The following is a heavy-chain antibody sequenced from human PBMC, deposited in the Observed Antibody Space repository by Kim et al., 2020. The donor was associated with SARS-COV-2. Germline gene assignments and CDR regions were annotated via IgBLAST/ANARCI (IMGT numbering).Heavy chain of an antibody. Sequence: SETLSLTCTVSGGSISSYYWSWIRQPPGKGLEWIGYIYYSGSTNYNPSLKSRVTISVDTSKNQFSLKLSSVTAADTAVYYCARHGLGSGSYRYFDYWGQGTLVTVSS. CDR3: ARHGLGSGSYRYFDY. CDR1: GGSISSYY. J-gene: IGHJ4*02. CDR2: IYYSGST. D-gene: IGHD3-10*01. V-gene: IGHV4-59*08.